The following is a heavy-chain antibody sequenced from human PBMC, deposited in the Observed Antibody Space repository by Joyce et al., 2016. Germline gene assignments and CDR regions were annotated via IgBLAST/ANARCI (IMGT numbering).Heavy chain of an antibody. CDR2: ISYDGIYK. CDR3: AKILTATYSSGWFLDY. Sequence: QVQLVESGGGVVQPGRSLRLSCAASGLTLSNYGVHWARQAPGKGMEWVAVISYDGIYKYDADSVKGRFTISKDNSRNTVFLEMNSLRTEDTAVYYCAKILTATYSSGWFLDYWGQGTLVTVSS. CDR1: GLTLSNYG. D-gene: IGHD6-25*01. J-gene: IGHJ4*02. V-gene: IGHV3-30*18.